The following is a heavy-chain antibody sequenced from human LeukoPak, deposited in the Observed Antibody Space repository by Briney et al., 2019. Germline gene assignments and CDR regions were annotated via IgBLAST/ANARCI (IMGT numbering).Heavy chain of an antibody. Sequence: GESLKISCKGSGYSFTSYWIGWVRQMPGKGLEWMGIIYPGDSDTRCSPSFQGQVTISADKSVSTAYLQWSSLKASDTAMYYCARRERRIVGASNWFDPWGQGTLVTVSS. CDR3: ARRERRIVGASNWFDP. D-gene: IGHD1-26*01. J-gene: IGHJ5*02. V-gene: IGHV5-51*01. CDR1: GYSFTSYW. CDR2: IYPGDSDT.